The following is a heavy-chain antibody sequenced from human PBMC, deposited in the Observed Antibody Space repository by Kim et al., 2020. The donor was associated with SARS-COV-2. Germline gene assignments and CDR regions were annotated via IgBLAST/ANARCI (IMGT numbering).Heavy chain of an antibody. Sequence: SETLSLTCTVYGGSISSSSYYWGWIRQPPGKGLEWNGSICDSGSTNYYLSLKSRVTISVAKYKNYFSLKLSSVTAADADVYYCARHVDILTGYWGYYGM. CDR3: ARHVDILTGYWGYYGM. D-gene: IGHD3-9*01. CDR2: ICDSGST. CDR1: GGSISSSSYY. V-gene: IGHV4-39*01. J-gene: IGHJ6*01.